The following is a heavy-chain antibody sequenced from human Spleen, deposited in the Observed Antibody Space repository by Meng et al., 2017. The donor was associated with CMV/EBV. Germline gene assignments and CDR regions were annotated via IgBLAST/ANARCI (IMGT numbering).Heavy chain of an antibody. Sequence: SLKISCAASGFTFDDYAMHWVRQAPGKGLEWVSGISWNSGSIGYADSVKGRFTISRDNAENSLYLQMNSLRAEDTALYYCARDRPSGSYYEDYFDYWGQGTLVTVSS. CDR3: ARDRPSGSYYEDYFDY. D-gene: IGHD1-26*01. V-gene: IGHV3-9*01. CDR1: GFTFDDYA. CDR2: ISWNSGSI. J-gene: IGHJ4*02.